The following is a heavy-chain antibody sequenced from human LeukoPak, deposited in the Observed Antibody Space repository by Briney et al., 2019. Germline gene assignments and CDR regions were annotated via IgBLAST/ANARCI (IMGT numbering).Heavy chain of an antibody. J-gene: IGHJ4*02. CDR2: INPSGGST. CDR1: GYTFTSYY. D-gene: IGHD3-10*01. Sequence: ASVTVSCKASGYTFTSYYMHWVRQAPGQGLEWMGIINPSGGSTNYVQKFQGRVTLTRDTSPSTVYMELSSLRSEDTAVYYCARTLWFGELVFDWGQGTLVTVSS. V-gene: IGHV1-46*03. CDR3: ARTLWFGELVFD.